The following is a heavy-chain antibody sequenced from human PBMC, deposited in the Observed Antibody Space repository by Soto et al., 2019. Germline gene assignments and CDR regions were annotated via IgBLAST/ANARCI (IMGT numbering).Heavy chain of an antibody. CDR3: AADRGSGSPLADY. CDR2: IVVGSGNT. D-gene: IGHD3-10*01. J-gene: IGHJ4*02. Sequence: ASVKVSCKASGFTFTSSAVQWVRQARGQRLEWIGWIVVGSGNTNYAQKFQERVTITRDMSTSTAYMELSSLRSEDTAVYYCAADRGSGSPLADYWGQGTLVTVSS. CDR1: GFTFTSSA. V-gene: IGHV1-58*01.